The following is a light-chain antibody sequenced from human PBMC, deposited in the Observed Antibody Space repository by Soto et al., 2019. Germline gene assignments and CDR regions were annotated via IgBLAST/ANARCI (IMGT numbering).Light chain of an antibody. Sequence: QSALTQPASVSGSPGQSITISCTGTRSDVGGYNYVSWYQQHPGKAPKLMIHDVSQRPSGISDRFSGSKSGNTASLTISGLRSADEADYYCSSYTSSSKVLFGGGTKLTVL. V-gene: IGLV2-14*03. J-gene: IGLJ2*01. CDR3: SSYTSSSKVL. CDR1: RSDVGGYNY. CDR2: DVS.